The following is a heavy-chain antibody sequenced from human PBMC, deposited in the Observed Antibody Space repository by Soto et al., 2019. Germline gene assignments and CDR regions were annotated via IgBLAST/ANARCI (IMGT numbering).Heavy chain of an antibody. D-gene: IGHD6-25*01. CDR1: GFSFSNAW. CDR2: VKSRPAGGTT. Sequence: GQLEQSGGGLVRSGGSLRLSCVASGFSFSNAWMTWVRQAPGKGLEWVGRVKSRPAGGTTDYASPVRGRFTITRDDSKSTVYLQMHSLKGEDTAVYYCTTVFLLPRGLGSSVFWGQGALVTVSS. J-gene: IGHJ4*02. V-gene: IGHV3-15*01. CDR3: TTVFLLPRGLGSSVF.